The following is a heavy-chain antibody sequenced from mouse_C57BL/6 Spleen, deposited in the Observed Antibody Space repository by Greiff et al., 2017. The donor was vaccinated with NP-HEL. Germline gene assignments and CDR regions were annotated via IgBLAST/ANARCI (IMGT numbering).Heavy chain of an antibody. J-gene: IGHJ3*01. CDR3: ARSGDGYPGWD. CDR1: GYAFSSSW. D-gene: IGHD2-3*01. CDR2: IYPGDGDT. V-gene: IGHV1-82*01. Sequence: VQLQQSGPELVKPGASVKISCKASGYAFSSSWMNWVKQRPGKGLEWIGRIYPGDGDTNYNGKFKGKATLTADKSSSTAYMQLSSLTSEDSAVYFCARSGDGYPGWDWGQGTLVTVSA.